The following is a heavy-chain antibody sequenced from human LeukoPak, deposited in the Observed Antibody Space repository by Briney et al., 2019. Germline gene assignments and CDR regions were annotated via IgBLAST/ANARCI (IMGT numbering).Heavy chain of an antibody. Sequence: PSETLSLTCAVYGVSFSGYYWSWIRQPPGKGLEWIGEINHSGSTNYNPSLKSRVTISVDTSKNQFSLKLSSVTAADTAVCYCARLNHIAAAGSGYFDYWGQGTLVTVSS. V-gene: IGHV4-34*01. J-gene: IGHJ4*02. CDR3: ARLNHIAAAGSGYFDY. CDR1: GVSFSGYY. D-gene: IGHD6-13*01. CDR2: INHSGST.